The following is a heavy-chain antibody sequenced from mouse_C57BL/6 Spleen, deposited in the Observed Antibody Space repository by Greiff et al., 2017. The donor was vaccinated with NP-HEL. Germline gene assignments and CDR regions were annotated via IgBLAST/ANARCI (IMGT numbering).Heavy chain of an antibody. CDR2: IDPSDSYT. CDR1: TSYW. Sequence: QVQLQQPGAELVMPGASVKLSFTSYWMHWVKQRPGQGLVWIGEIDPSDSYTNYNQKFKGKSTLTVDKSSSTAYMQLSSLTSEDSAVYYCARSLGGSGDYFDYWGQGTTLTVSS. V-gene: IGHV1-69*01. J-gene: IGHJ2*01. D-gene: IGHD3-1*01. CDR3: ARSLGGSGDYFDY.